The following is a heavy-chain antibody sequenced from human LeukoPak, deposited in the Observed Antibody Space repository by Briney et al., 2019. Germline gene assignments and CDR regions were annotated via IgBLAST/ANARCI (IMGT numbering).Heavy chain of an antibody. CDR2: IYYSGGT. D-gene: IGHD1-26*01. CDR1: GGSISSSSYY. J-gene: IGHJ4*02. Sequence: PSETLSLTCTVSGGSISSSSYYWGWIRQPPGKGLEWIGSIYYSGGTYYNPSLKSRVTISVDTSKNQFSLKLSSVTAADTAVYYCARRGSYYAYYFDYWGQGTLVTVSS. CDR3: ARRGSYYAYYFDY. V-gene: IGHV4-39*01.